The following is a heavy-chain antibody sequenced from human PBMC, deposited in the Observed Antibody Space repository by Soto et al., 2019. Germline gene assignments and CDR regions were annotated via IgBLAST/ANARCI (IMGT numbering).Heavy chain of an antibody. V-gene: IGHV1-46*01. CDR1: GYTFTSYY. CDR3: ARDGLVWGYSYGSIDY. Sequence: QVQLVQSGAEVKKPGASVKVSCKASGYTFTSYYMHWVRQAPGQGLEWMGIINPSGGSTSYAQKFQGRVTMTRDTSTSTGYMELSSLRSEDTAVYYCARDGLVWGYSYGSIDYWGQGTLVTVSS. D-gene: IGHD5-18*01. J-gene: IGHJ4*02. CDR2: INPSGGST.